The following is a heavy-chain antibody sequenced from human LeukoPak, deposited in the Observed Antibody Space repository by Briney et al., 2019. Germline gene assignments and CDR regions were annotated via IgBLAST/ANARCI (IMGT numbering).Heavy chain of an antibody. Sequence: ESLTLTCAASGCTFSSYWLHWVRHAPGKGLVWVSRINRDGSSTSYADSVKGRFTISRDNAKNTLYLQMNSLRVEDTAVYYCARQTNDLPDYWGQGTLVTVSS. V-gene: IGHV3-74*01. CDR1: GCTFSSYW. J-gene: IGHJ4*02. CDR3: ARQTNDLPDY. CDR2: INRDGSST. D-gene: IGHD3-3*01.